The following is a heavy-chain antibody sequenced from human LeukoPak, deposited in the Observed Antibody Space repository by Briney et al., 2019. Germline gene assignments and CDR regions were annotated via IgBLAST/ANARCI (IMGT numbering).Heavy chain of an antibody. Sequence: GRSLRLSCAASGFTFSSYSMNWVRQDPGKGVVWFSSISSSSSYIYYADSVKGRFTISRDNAKNSLYLQMNSLRAEDTAVYYCARVETVAGMVDWGQGTLVTVAS. CDR3: ARVETVAGMVD. J-gene: IGHJ4*02. V-gene: IGHV3-21*01. CDR1: GFTFSSYS. CDR2: ISSSSSYI. D-gene: IGHD6-19*01.